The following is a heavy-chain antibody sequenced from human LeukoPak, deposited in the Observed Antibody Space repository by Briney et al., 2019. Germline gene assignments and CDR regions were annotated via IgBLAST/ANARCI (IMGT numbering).Heavy chain of an antibody. Sequence: GASVKVSCKASGYTFTGYYMHWVRQAPGQGLEWMGWINPNSGGTNYAQKFQGRVTMTRDTSTSTAYMELSRLRSDDTAVYYCARVKDFWSGKGFDYWGQGTLVTVSS. CDR2: INPNSGGT. J-gene: IGHJ4*02. CDR3: ARVKDFWSGKGFDY. D-gene: IGHD3-3*01. V-gene: IGHV1-2*02. CDR1: GYTFTGYY.